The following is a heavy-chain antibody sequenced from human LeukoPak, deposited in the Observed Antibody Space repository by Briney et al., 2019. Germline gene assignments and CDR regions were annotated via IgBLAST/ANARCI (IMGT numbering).Heavy chain of an antibody. CDR2: MYLSGTT. V-gene: IGHV4-4*02. CDR1: GDSINSLDL. Sequence: SETLSLTGTVSGDSINSLDLWSWVRQPPGKGLAWIGEMYLSGTTHFNPSVKSRVTISIDKSKNQFFLNLSSVTAADTAVYSCAGLVGRYSSGLYYYYFDYWGQGTLVTVSS. J-gene: IGHJ4*02. CDR3: AGLVGRYSSGLYYYYFDY. D-gene: IGHD3-22*01.